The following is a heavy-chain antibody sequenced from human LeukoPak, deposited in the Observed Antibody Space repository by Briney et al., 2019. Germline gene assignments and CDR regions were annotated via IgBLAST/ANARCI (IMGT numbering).Heavy chain of an antibody. CDR3: ARLLIVVVPAALGSAFDI. V-gene: IGHV4-59*08. Sequence: PSETLSLTCTVSGGSISSYYWSWIRQPPGKGLEWIGYIYYSGSTNYNPSLKSRVTISVDTSKNQFSLKLSSVTAADTAVYYCARLLIVVVPAALGSAFDIWGQGTMVTVSS. CDR2: IYYSGST. CDR1: GGSISSYY. J-gene: IGHJ3*02. D-gene: IGHD2-2*01.